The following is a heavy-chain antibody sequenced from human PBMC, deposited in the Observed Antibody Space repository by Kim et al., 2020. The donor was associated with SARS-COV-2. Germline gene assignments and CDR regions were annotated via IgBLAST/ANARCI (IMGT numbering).Heavy chain of an antibody. V-gene: IGHV4-59*13. Sequence: SETLSLTCTVSGGSISSYYWSWIRQPPGKGLEWIGYIYYSGSTNYNPSLKSRVTISVDTSKNQFSLKLSSVTAADTAVYYCARERGKYSSGYYFDYWGQGTLVTVSS. D-gene: IGHD6-19*01. CDR1: GGSISSYY. CDR3: ARERGKYSSGYYFDY. CDR2: IYYSGST. J-gene: IGHJ4*02.